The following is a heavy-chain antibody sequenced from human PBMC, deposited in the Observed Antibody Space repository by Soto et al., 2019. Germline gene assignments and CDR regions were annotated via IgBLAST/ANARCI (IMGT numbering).Heavy chain of an antibody. CDR2: ISAYNGNT. CDR1: GYTFTSYG. Sequence: ASVKVSCKASGYTFTSYGISWVRQAPGQGLEWMGWISAYNGNTNYAQKLQGRVTMTTDTSTSTAYMELRSLRSDDTAVYYCARIRYDSSGYYYVDYWGQGTLVTVSS. D-gene: IGHD3-22*01. J-gene: IGHJ4*02. V-gene: IGHV1-18*01. CDR3: ARIRYDSSGYYYVDY.